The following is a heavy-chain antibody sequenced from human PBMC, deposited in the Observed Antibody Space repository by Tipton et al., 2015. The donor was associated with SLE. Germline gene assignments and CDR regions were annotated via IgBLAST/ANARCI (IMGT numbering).Heavy chain of an antibody. CDR1: GDSINSDGYF. CDR2: IYYSGSP. CDR3: PIYYQDSTCLHWFDP. D-gene: IGHD2/OR15-2a*01. V-gene: IGHV4-31*03. J-gene: IGHJ5*02. Sequence: TLSLTCTVSGDSINSDGYFWTWIRQLPGKGLEWIGYIYYSGSPYYNPSLKSRVTISLDMSKNQFSLRLSSVTAADTAVYYCPIYYQDSTCLHWFDPWGQGTLVTVSS.